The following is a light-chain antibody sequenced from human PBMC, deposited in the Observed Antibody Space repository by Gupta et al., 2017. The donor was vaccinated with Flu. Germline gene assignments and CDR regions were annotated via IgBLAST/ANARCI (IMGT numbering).Light chain of an antibody. CDR3: QQYNDWPRT. CDR2: DAS. Sequence: EIGMTQSPATWSVPSGESVTLSCRASQSVSSNLAWYQQKRGQAPRLLIYDASTRATGFPARFSGSGSGTEFTLTISSLQSEDFAVYYCQQYNDWPRTFGQGTKVEIK. V-gene: IGKV3-15*01. J-gene: IGKJ1*01. CDR1: QSVSSN.